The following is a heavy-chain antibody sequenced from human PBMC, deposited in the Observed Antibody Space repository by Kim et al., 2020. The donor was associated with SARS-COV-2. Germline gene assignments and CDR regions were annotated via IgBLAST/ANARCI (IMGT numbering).Heavy chain of an antibody. Sequence: KSRVTISVDTSKNQFSLKLSSVTAADTAVYYCARDREDSSGYYYYYGMDVWGQGTTVTVSS. J-gene: IGHJ6*02. CDR3: ARDREDSSGYYYYYGMDV. D-gene: IGHD3-22*01. V-gene: IGHV4-31*02.